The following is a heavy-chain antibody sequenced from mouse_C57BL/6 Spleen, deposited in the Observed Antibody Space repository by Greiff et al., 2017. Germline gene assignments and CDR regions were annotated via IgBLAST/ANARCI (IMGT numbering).Heavy chain of an antibody. V-gene: IGHV1-59*01. Sequence: QVQLQQPGAELVRPGTSVKLSCKASGYTFTSYWMPWVKQRPGQGLEWIGVIDPSDSYTNYNQKFKGKATLTVDTSSSTAYMQLSSLTSEDSAVYYCATNYDYDGFAYWGQGTLVTVSA. CDR2: IDPSDSYT. CDR1: GYTFTSYW. CDR3: ATNYDYDGFAY. D-gene: IGHD2-4*01. J-gene: IGHJ3*01.